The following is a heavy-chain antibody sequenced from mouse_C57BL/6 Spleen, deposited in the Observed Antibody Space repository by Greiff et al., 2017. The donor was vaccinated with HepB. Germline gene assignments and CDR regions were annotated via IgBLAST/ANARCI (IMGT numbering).Heavy chain of an antibody. V-gene: IGHV7-3*01. D-gene: IGHD4-1*01. Sequence: DVMLVESGGGLVQPGGSLSLSCAASGFTFTDYYMSWVRQPPGKALEWMGIISNKANGYTKEYSVSVKGRFTIASDNSQSLLYLQTNALGAEDSATYYCARSAGFDYWGQGTTLTVSS. J-gene: IGHJ2*01. CDR3: ARSAGFDY. CDR2: ISNKANGYTK. CDR1: GFTFTDYY.